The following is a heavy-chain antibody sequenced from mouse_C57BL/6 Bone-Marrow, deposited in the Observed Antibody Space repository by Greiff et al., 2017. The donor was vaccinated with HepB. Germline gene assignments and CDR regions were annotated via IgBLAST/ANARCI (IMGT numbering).Heavy chain of an antibody. D-gene: IGHD1-1*01. Sequence: EVQGVESGPSLVRPSQTLSLTCTVTGFSINSDCYWIWIRQFPGNKLEYIGYTFYSGITYYNPSLESRTYITRDTSKNQFSLKLSSVTTEDTATYYCARAPYYYGSSPYYAMDYWGQGTSVTVSS. V-gene: IGHV3-3*01. CDR3: ARAPYYYGSSPYYAMDY. CDR2: TFYSGIT. J-gene: IGHJ4*01. CDR1: GFSINSDCY.